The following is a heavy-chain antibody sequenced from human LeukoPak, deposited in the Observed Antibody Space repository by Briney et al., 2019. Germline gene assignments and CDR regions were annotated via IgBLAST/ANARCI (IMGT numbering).Heavy chain of an antibody. CDR3: ARFVVGQWLINY. CDR2: IYHSGST. D-gene: IGHD6-19*01. J-gene: IGHJ4*02. V-gene: IGHV4-31*03. Sequence: SETLSLTCTVSGGSIRSTNYYWSWIRQDPAKGLEWIGYIYHSGSTYYNPSLKSRVTMSLDTSKNQFSLKLRSVTAADTAVYYCARFVVGQWLINYWGQGALVTVSS. CDR1: GGSIRSTNYY.